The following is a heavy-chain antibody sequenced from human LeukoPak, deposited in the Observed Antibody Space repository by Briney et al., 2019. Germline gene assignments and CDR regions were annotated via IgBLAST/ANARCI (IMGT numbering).Heavy chain of an antibody. CDR3: ARGNLGGSDY. CDR2: IYTSGST. D-gene: IGHD2/OR15-2a*01. Sequence: SETLSLTCTVSGGSISSGSYYWSWIRQPAGKGLEWIGRIYTSGSTNYNPSLKSRVTISVDTSKNQFSLKLSSVTAADTAVYYCARGNLGGSDYWGQGTLVTVSS. V-gene: IGHV4-61*02. J-gene: IGHJ4*02. CDR1: GGSISSGSYY.